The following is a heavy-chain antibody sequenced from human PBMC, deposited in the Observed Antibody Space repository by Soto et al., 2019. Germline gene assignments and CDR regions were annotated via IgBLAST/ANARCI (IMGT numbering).Heavy chain of an antibody. CDR3: ARDYRDSSGYYSFDY. V-gene: IGHV1-2*04. CDR1: GYSFTGYY. CDR2: INPNSGGT. Sequence: ASVKVSCKASGYSFTGYYMHWVRQAPEQGLEWMGWINPNSGGTNYAQKFQGWVTMTRDTSISTAYMELSRLRSDDTAVYYCARDYRDSSGYYSFDYWGQGTLVTVSS. J-gene: IGHJ4*02. D-gene: IGHD3-22*01.